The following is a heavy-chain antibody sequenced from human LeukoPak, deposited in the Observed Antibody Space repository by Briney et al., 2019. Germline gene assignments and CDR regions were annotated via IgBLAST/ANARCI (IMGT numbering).Heavy chain of an antibody. J-gene: IGHJ4*02. Sequence: PSETLSLTCAVYGGSFSGYYWSWIRQPPGKGLEWIGEINHSGSTNHNPSLKSRVTISVDTSKNQFSLKLSSVTAADAAVYYCARQPDVSRANWGQGTLVTVSS. CDR3: ARQPDVSRAN. CDR1: GGSFSGYY. CDR2: INHSGST. D-gene: IGHD6-13*01. V-gene: IGHV4-34*01.